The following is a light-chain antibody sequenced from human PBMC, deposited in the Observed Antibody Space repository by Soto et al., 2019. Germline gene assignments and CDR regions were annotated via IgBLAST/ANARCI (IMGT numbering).Light chain of an antibody. CDR3: QHRSNWPPIT. Sequence: EIVLTQSPATLSLSPGEIATLSCSASQSVSSYLAWYQQKPVQDPRLLTYDASNRATGIPARSSGSGSGTDFNLTISGLETDDFPVSYYQHRSNWPPITFGHGTRLEIK. J-gene: IGKJ5*01. CDR2: DAS. CDR1: QSVSSY. V-gene: IGKV3-11*01.